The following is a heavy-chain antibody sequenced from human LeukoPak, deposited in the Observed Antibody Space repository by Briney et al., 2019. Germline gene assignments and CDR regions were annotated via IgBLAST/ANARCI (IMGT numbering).Heavy chain of an antibody. J-gene: IGHJ4*02. CDR2: ISTYNGNT. D-gene: IGHD2-2*01. CDR3: ARDLEHCRNIICSNSAY. Sequence: GPVKVSCKGSGYDFDRYGVNWVRQAPGQGLEWVGWISTYNGNTFYAQKFEGRVSMTTDTSTNTVYMDLRSLRSDDTAVYYCARDLEHCRNIICSNSAYWGQGTLVTVSS. V-gene: IGHV1-18*04. CDR1: GYDFDRYG.